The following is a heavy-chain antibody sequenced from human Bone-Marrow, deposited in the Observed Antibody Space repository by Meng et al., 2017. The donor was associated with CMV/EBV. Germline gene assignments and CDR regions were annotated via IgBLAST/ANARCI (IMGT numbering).Heavy chain of an antibody. CDR2: INSDGSST. CDR3: ARPTHSYDSRGYYWYFDL. D-gene: IGHD3-22*01. CDR1: GFTFSSYW. J-gene: IGHJ2*01. V-gene: IGHV3-74*01. Sequence: GESLKISCAASGFTFSSYWMHWVRQAPGKGLVWVSRINSDGSSTSYVDSVKGRFTIARDNAKNTLYLQMNSLRAEDTAVYYGARPTHSYDSRGYYWYFDLWGRGTLVTVSS.